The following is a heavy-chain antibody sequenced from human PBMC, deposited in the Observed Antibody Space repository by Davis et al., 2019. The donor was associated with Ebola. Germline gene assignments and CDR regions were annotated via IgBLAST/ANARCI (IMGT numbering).Heavy chain of an antibody. CDR3: AKRGDYDSLVDY. CDR2: ISYDESNR. J-gene: IGHJ4*02. Sequence: PWGSLRLSCAASGFTFSKAGMSWVRQAPGKGLEWVPLISYDESNRDYADSVKGRFTISRDESKNTLYLQMNSLRAEDTAVYYCAKRGDYDSLVDYWGQGTLVTVSS. CDR1: GFTFSKAG. D-gene: IGHD4-17*01. V-gene: IGHV3-30*18.